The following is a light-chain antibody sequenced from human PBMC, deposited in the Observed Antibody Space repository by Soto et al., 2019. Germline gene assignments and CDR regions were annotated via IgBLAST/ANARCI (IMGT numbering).Light chain of an antibody. V-gene: IGKV1-5*03. Sequence: DIQLTQSPSTLAGSVGDRVTITCGASQTISSWLAWYQQKPGKDHKLLIYKASTLKSGVPSRFSGMGSGTEFTLTISSLQPDDFATYYCQHYNSYSEAFGQGTKLDIK. CDR2: KAS. J-gene: IGKJ1*01. CDR1: QTISSW. CDR3: QHYNSYSEA.